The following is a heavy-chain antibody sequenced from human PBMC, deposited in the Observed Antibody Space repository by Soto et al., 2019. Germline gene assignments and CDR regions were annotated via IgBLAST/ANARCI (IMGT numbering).Heavy chain of an antibody. Sequence: SETLSLTCTVSGGSISSGGYYWSWIRQHPGKGLEWIGYIYYSGSTYYNPSLKSRVTISVDTSKNQFSLKLSSVTAADTAVYYCARYGSVVVAATMPYYFDYWGQGTLVTVSS. V-gene: IGHV4-31*03. J-gene: IGHJ4*02. D-gene: IGHD2-15*01. CDR1: GGSISSGGYY. CDR2: IYYSGST. CDR3: ARYGSVVVAATMPYYFDY.